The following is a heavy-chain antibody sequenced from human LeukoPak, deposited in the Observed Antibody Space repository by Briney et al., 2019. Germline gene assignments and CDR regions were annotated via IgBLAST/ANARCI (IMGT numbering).Heavy chain of an antibody. CDR2: ISSISSTI. CDR3: ARGGGDSSGYWFDQ. V-gene: IGHV3-48*01. J-gene: IGHJ1*01. Sequence: GGSLRLSCAASGFTFSSYSMNWVRQAPGKGLKWVSYISSISSTIYYADSVKGRFTISRDNAKNSLYLQMNSLRAEDTAVYYCARGGGDSSGYWFDQGGQGNLVTVSS. CDR1: GFTFSSYS. D-gene: IGHD3-22*01.